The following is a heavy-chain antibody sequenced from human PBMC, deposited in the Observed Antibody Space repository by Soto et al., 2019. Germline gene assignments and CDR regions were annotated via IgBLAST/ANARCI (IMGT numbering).Heavy chain of an antibody. J-gene: IGHJ5*02. D-gene: IGHD3-10*01. CDR3: GRLGSYYQGLDT. CDR1: DCSIDTYQ. CDR2: VYYTVTT. Sequence: SETLSPTCPLSDCSIDTYQWTWIRQPPGKGLDWIGYVYYTVTTTYSHSLKSRATLSVDTSINPISLKLSTVTAADTALYYCGRLGSYYQGLDTWGQGTLVNVPS. V-gene: IGHV4-59*08.